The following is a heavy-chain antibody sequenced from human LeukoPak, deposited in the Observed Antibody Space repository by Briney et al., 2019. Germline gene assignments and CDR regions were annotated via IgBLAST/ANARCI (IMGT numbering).Heavy chain of an antibody. V-gene: IGHV1-46*01. J-gene: IGHJ6*03. CDR1: GYTFTSYY. D-gene: IGHD3-10*01. CDR2: INLSGGTT. Sequence: ASVKVSCKASGYTFTSYYMHWVRQAPGQGLEWMGIINLSGGTTYYAQKFQGRVTMTNDMSTSTVYMELSSLRSEDTAVYYCARDPITMVRGVIPQQDMDVWGKGTTVTVSS. CDR3: ARDPITMVRGVIPQQDMDV.